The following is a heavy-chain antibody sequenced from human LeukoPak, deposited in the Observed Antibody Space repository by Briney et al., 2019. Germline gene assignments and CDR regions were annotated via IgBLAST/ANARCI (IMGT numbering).Heavy chain of an antibody. J-gene: IGHJ3*02. D-gene: IGHD2-15*01. V-gene: IGHV3-7*01. Sequence: GGSLRLSCVASGFSFTSYWMSWVRQAPGKGLEFVANINQDAGTTNYVDSVKGRFTISRDNAENSLYLQMSSLRAEDTALYYCARDPGWYSFDIWGQGIMVTVSS. CDR3: ARDPGWYSFDI. CDR1: GFSFTSYW. CDR2: INQDAGTT.